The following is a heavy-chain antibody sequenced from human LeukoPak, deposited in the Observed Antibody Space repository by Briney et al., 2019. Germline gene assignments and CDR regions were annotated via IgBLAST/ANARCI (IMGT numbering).Heavy chain of an antibody. Sequence: PSETLSLTCTVSGVSTSSSSYYWGWIRQPPGKGLEWIGSIHYSGSTYYNPSLKSRVTISVDTSKNQFSLKVNSVTAADTAVYYCARGEFWGQGTLVTVSS. CDR1: GVSTSSSSYY. CDR3: ARGEF. V-gene: IGHV4-39*01. J-gene: IGHJ4*02. CDR2: IHYSGST. D-gene: IGHD3-10*01.